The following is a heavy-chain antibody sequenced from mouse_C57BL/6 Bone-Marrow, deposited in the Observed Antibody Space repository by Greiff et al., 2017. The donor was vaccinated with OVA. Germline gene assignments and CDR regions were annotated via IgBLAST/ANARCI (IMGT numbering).Heavy chain of an antibody. D-gene: IGHD2-4*01. J-gene: IGHJ3*01. Sequence: VQLQQSGAELARPGASVKLSCKASGYTFTSYGISWVKQRTGQGLEWIGEIYPRSGNTYYNEKLKGKATLTADKSSSTAYMELRSLTSEDSAVYFCAREGLRGGFAYWGQGTLVTVSA. CDR3: AREGLRGGFAY. CDR1: GYTFTSYG. CDR2: IYPRSGNT. V-gene: IGHV1-81*01.